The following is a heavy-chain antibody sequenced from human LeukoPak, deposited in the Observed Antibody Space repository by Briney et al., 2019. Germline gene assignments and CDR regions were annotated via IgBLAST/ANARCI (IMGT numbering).Heavy chain of an antibody. Sequence: GGSLRLSCAASGFTFSSYGMSWVRQAPGKGLEWVSAISGSGRSTYYADSVKGRFTISRDNSKNTLYLQMNSLRAEDTAVYYCAKGGSSGPWGVDYWGQGTLVTVSS. CDR2: ISGSGRST. D-gene: IGHD6-19*01. J-gene: IGHJ4*02. V-gene: IGHV3-23*01. CDR3: AKGGSSGPWGVDY. CDR1: GFTFSSYG.